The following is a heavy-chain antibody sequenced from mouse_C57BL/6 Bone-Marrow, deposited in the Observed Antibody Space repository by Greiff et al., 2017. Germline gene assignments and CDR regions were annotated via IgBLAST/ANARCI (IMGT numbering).Heavy chain of an antibody. D-gene: IGHD2-5*01. CDR1: GYTFTSYW. CDR3: ASPYYRNNWYFDV. CDR2: IYPGSGST. Sequence: VQLQQPGAELVKPGASVKMSCKASGYTFTSYWITWVKQRPGQGLEWIGDIYPGSGSTNYNEKFKSKATLTVDTSSSTAYMQLSSLTSEDSAVYDGASPYYRNNWYFDVWGTGTTVTVSS. V-gene: IGHV1-55*01. J-gene: IGHJ1*03.